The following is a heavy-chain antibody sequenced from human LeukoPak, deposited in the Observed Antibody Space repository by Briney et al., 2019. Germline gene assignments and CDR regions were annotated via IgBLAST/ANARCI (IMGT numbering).Heavy chain of an antibody. CDR1: GFTFSSYA. Sequence: GGSLRLSCAASGFTFSSYAMHWVRQAPGKGLEWVAVISYDGSNKYYADSVKGRFTISRDNSKNTLHLQMNSLRAEDTAVYYCARATRGGYDGYFDYWGQGTLVTVSS. J-gene: IGHJ4*02. CDR2: ISYDGSNK. V-gene: IGHV3-30*04. D-gene: IGHD5-12*01. CDR3: ARATRGGYDGYFDY.